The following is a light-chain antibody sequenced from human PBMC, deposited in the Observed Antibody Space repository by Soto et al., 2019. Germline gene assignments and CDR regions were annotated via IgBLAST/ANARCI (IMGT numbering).Light chain of an antibody. Sequence: EIVMTQSPATLSLSPGERATLSCRASQSVSSNFAWYQQKPGQAPRLLIYCASTRATASPARFSDGRSGTEFTLTISSLQSADFAVYYCQQYNNGPWTFGQGTKVEIK. J-gene: IGKJ1*01. CDR3: QQYNNGPWT. V-gene: IGKV3-15*01. CDR1: QSVSSN. CDR2: CAS.